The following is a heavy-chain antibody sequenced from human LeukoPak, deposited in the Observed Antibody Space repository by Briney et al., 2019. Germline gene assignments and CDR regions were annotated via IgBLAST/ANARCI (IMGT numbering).Heavy chain of an antibody. CDR2: IYYSGST. Sequence: SETLSLTCTVSGGSISSSSYYWGWIRQPPGKGLEWIGSIYYSGSTYYNPSLNSRVTISVDTSKNQFSLKLSSVTAADTAVYYCARRTYYYGSGSYRDWYFDLWGRGTLVTVSS. V-gene: IGHV4-39*01. D-gene: IGHD3-10*01. J-gene: IGHJ2*01. CDR1: GGSISSSSYY. CDR3: ARRTYYYGSGSYRDWYFDL.